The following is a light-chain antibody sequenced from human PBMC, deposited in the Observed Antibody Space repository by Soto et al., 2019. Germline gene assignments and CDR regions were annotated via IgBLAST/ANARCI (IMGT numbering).Light chain of an antibody. Sequence: QSALTQPASVSGSPGQSITISCTGTSSDVGSYNYVSWYQQHPGKAPKVMIYDVSNRPSGVSYRFSGSKSGNTASLTISGLQAEDEADYYCNPYATSSNYVFCTGTKLTVL. CDR2: DVS. CDR3: NPYATSSNYV. V-gene: IGLV2-14*01. J-gene: IGLJ1*01. CDR1: SSDVGSYNY.